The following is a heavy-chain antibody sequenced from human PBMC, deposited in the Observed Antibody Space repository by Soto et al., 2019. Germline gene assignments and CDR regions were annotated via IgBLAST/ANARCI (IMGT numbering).Heavy chain of an antibody. D-gene: IGHD3-16*01. CDR1: GFTFSSYA. V-gene: IGHV3-23*01. CDR2: ISGSGGST. J-gene: IGHJ6*03. CDR3: AKDLPPLAFYYYYMDV. Sequence: GGSLRLSCAASGFTFSSYAMSWVRQAPGKGLEWVSAISGSGGSTYYADSVKGRFTISSDNSKNTLYLQMNSLRAEDTALYYCAKDLPPLAFYYYYMDVWGKGTTVTVSS.